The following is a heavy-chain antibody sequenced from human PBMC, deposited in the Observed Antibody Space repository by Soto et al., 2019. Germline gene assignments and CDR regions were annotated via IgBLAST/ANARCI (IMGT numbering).Heavy chain of an antibody. CDR1: GFTFTTYT. V-gene: IGHV3-48*01. CDR3: ARGPIAARPVGAF. Sequence: EVQLVESGGGLVQPGGSRRLSCAASGFTFTTYTMNWARQAPGKGLEWVSFITGRGVGSTYYADSVKGRFTISRDNAKNSLYLQMNSLRAEDTAVYYCARGPIAARPVGAFWGQGTLVIVSS. D-gene: IGHD6-6*01. J-gene: IGHJ1*01. CDR2: ITGRGVGST.